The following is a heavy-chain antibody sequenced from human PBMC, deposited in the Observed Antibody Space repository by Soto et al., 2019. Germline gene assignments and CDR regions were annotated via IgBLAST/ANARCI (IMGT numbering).Heavy chain of an antibody. D-gene: IGHD2-15*01. Sequence: ASVKVSRKASGYTFTGYYMHWVRQAPGQGLEWMGWINPNSGGTNYAQKFQGRVTMTRDTSISTAYMELSRLRSDDTAVYYCARGGLVSPADLVYWGQGTLVTVSS. CDR3: ARGGLVSPADLVY. CDR1: GYTFTGYY. CDR2: INPNSGGT. V-gene: IGHV1-2*02. J-gene: IGHJ4*02.